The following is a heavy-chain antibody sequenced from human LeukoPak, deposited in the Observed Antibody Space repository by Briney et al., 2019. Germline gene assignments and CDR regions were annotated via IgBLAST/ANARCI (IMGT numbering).Heavy chain of an antibody. CDR2: INQDGSEK. V-gene: IGHV3-7*01. J-gene: IGHJ4*02. D-gene: IGHD1-26*01. CDR1: GFTFSSYW. Sequence: QPGGSLRLSCAASGFTFSSYWMSWIRQAPGKGLEWVANINQDGSEKYYVDSVKGRFTISRDNAKNSLYLQMNSLRAEDTAVYYSTRRRGSYSFDYWGQGTLVTVSS. CDR3: TRRRGSYSFDY.